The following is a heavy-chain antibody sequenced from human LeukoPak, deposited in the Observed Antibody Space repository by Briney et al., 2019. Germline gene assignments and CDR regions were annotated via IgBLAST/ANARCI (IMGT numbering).Heavy chain of an antibody. CDR2: IYYSGST. CDR3: ASALGGSSSIDY. V-gene: IGHV4-30-4*08. J-gene: IGHJ4*02. D-gene: IGHD6-6*01. CDR1: GGSVSSGGYY. Sequence: SETLSLTCTVSGGSVSSGGYYWSWIRQPPGKGLEWIGYIYYSGSTYYNPSLKSRVTISVDTSKNQFSLKLSSVTAADTAVYYCASALGGSSSIDYWGQGTLVTVSS.